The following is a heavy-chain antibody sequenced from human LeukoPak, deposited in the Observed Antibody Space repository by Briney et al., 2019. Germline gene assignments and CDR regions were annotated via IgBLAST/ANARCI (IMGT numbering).Heavy chain of an antibody. Sequence: SETLSLTCTVSGGSISSYYWSWIRQPPGKGLEWIGYIYYSGSTNYNPSLKSRVTISVDTSKNQFSLKLSSVTAADTAVYYCATSPSGAAFDYCGQGTLVTVSS. V-gene: IGHV4-59*01. CDR3: ATSPSGAAFDY. J-gene: IGHJ4*02. CDR1: GGSISSYY. CDR2: IYYSGST. D-gene: IGHD2-15*01.